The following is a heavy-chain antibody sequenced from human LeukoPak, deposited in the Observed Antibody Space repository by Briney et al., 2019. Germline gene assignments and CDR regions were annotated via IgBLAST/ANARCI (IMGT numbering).Heavy chain of an antibody. CDR2: ISYDGTSE. J-gene: IGHJ4*02. D-gene: IGHD2-8*01. CDR1: GFPFNGYT. V-gene: IGHV3-30*04. Sequence: GGSLRLSCETSGFPFNGYTVHWVRQAPGKGLEWMAVISYDGTSENYADSVKGRFIIARDKSTNTVHLQMNSLTIDDTAVYYCARQGRFVRMGCFDYWGQGILVTVSS. CDR3: ARQGRFVRMGCFDY.